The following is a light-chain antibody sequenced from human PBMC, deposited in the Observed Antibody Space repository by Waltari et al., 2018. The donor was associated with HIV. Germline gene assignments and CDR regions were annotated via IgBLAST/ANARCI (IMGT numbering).Light chain of an antibody. J-gene: IGKJ1*01. Sequence: EIVMTQSPATLSVSPGQRVTLSCRASQNIGANLAWYQQSPGQPPRLLIHGASSRDPGIPARFTGRGTGTDFTLQISNLQSDDSGVYYCQQYLDWPPWTFGQGTKV. CDR1: QNIGAN. V-gene: IGKV3D-15*01. CDR2: GAS. CDR3: QQYLDWPPWT.